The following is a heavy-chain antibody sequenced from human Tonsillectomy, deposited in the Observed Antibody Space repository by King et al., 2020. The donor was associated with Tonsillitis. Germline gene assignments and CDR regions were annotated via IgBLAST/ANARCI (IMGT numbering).Heavy chain of an antibody. CDR2: ISSSSSTI. V-gene: IGHV3-48*01. Sequence: QLVQSGGGLVQPGGSLRLSCAASGFTFSSYSMNWVRQAPGKGLEWVSYISSSSSTIYYADSVKGRFTISRDNAKNSLYLQMNSLRAEDTAVYYCARESLGFGELLTYYYGMDVWGQGTTVTVFS. D-gene: IGHD3-10*01. J-gene: IGHJ6*02. CDR1: GFTFSSYS. CDR3: ARESLGFGELLTYYYGMDV.